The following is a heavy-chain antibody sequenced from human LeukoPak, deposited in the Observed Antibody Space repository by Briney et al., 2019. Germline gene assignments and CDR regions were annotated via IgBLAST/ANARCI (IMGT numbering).Heavy chain of an antibody. V-gene: IGHV1-2*02. D-gene: IGHD2-15*01. Sequence: ASVKVSCKGSGYAFTGYYMHWVRQAPGQGLEWMGWINPNSGGTNYAQKFQGRVTMTRDTSISTAYMELSRLRSDDTAVYYCARGYCSGGSCSESAYYYYYMDVWGKGTTVTVSS. CDR3: ARGYCSGGSCSESAYYYYYMDV. CDR1: GYAFTGYY. CDR2: INPNSGGT. J-gene: IGHJ6*03.